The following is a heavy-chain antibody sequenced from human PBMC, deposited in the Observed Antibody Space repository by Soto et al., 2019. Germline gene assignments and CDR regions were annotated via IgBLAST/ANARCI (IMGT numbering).Heavy chain of an antibody. D-gene: IGHD6-13*01. CDR3: ARDYGAAAGNRYYYYGMDV. J-gene: IGHJ6*02. V-gene: IGHV3-74*01. CDR2: INSDGSTI. CDR1: GFNFGPYW. Sequence: TGGSLRLSCAASGFNFGPYWMHWVRQAPGKGLVWVSHINSDGSTIYYADSVKGRFTISRDNAKNSLYLQMNSLRAEDTAVYYCARDYGAAAGNRYYYYGMDVWGQGTTVTVSS.